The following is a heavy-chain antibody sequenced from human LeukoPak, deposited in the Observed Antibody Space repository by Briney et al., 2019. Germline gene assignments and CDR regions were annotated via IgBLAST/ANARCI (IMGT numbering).Heavy chain of an antibody. V-gene: IGHV4-59*08. Sequence: SETLSLTCTVSSGSISSYYWSWIRQPPGKGLEWIGYIYYSGSTNYNPSLKSRVTISVDTSKNQFSLKLSSVTAADTAVYYCARQISHMVRGVIIGANWFDPWGQGTLVTVSS. CDR3: ARQISHMVRGVIIGANWFDP. J-gene: IGHJ5*02. CDR2: IYYSGST. CDR1: SGSISSYY. D-gene: IGHD3-10*01.